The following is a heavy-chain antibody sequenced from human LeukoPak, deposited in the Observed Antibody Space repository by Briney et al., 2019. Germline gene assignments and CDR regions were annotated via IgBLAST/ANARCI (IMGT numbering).Heavy chain of an antibody. CDR1: GFTFSSYS. V-gene: IGHV3-48*01. D-gene: IGHD2-15*01. J-gene: IGHJ4*02. CDR2: IRSSGSPI. Sequence: GGSLRLSCAASGFTFSSYSMNWVRQAPGKGLEWVSYIRSSGSPIYYADSVKGRFTISRDNAKNSLYLQMNSLRAEDTAVYYCAREGKYCSGGSCYRYFDYWGQGTLVTVSS. CDR3: AREGKYCSGGSCYRYFDY.